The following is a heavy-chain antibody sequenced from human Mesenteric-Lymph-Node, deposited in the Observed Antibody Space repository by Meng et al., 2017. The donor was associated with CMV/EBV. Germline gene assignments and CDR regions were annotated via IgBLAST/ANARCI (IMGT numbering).Heavy chain of an antibody. CDR2: IYHSGST. CDR3: ARDSYDFWSGSFQGKFDP. CDR1: RYSISSGYY. Sequence: SETLSLTCTVSRYSISSGYYWGWIRQPPGKGLEWIGNIYHSGSTYYNPSLKSRVTISLDTSKNQFSLKMSSVTAADTAVYYCARDSYDFWSGSFQGKFDPWGQGTLVTVSS. D-gene: IGHD3-3*01. J-gene: IGHJ5*02. V-gene: IGHV4-38-2*02.